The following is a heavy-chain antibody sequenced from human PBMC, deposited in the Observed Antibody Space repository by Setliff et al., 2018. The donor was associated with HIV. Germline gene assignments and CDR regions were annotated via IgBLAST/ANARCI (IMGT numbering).Heavy chain of an antibody. J-gene: IGHJ4*02. CDR1: GVSISSGSYY. CDR3: ARDSGGYNYGFAVGSFDY. CDR2: IYTSGST. D-gene: IGHD5-18*01. V-gene: IGHV4-61*02. Sequence: SETLSLTCTVSGVSISSGSYYWSWIRQSAGKGLEWTGRIYTSGSTNDNPSLKSRITISIDTSKSQFSLKLTSVAAADTAVYYCARDSGGYNYGFAVGSFDYWGQGALVTVSS.